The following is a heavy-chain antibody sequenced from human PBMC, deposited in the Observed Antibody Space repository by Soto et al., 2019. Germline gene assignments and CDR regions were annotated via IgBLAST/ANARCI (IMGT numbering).Heavy chain of an antibody. D-gene: IGHD4-17*01. CDR3: ARASKAPTDYVFDF. V-gene: IGHV3-66*01. Sequence: GVSLRLSWGAAGWTVSSTDMSWVRQAPGKGLECVAVIYRDATTYYADSVKGRFTISRDNSKNTLYLQMNTLRAEDTAVYHCARASKAPTDYVFDFWGQGTLVTVSS. CDR2: IYRDATT. J-gene: IGHJ4*02. CDR1: GWTVSSTD.